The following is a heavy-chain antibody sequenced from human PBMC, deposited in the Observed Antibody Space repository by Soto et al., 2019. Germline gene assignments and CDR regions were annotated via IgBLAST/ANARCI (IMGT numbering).Heavy chain of an antibody. CDR2: IYATGTT. CDR1: GASISGFY. D-gene: IGHD1-1*01. Sequence: ETLSFTCTVPGASISGFYWSWMRKCAGKGLEWIGRIYATGTTDYNPSVKSRVMMSVDTSKKQFSLKLRSVTAADTAVCYCVRDGTKTLRDWFDPWGQGISVTVSS. J-gene: IGHJ5*02. V-gene: IGHV4-4*07. CDR3: VRDGTKTLRDWFDP.